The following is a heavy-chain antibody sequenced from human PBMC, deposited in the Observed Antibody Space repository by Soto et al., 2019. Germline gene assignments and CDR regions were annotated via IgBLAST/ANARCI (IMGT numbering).Heavy chain of an antibody. CDR3: ARAKSGYYTLKYYFEY. J-gene: IGHJ4*02. CDR1: GGTFSSYA. CDR2: IIPIFGTA. Sequence: SVKVSCKASGGTFSSYAISWFRQARGQGLEWMGGIIPIFGTANYGQKFQGRVTITADESTSTAYIELSSLRSEDTAVYYCARAKSGYYTLKYYFEYWGQGPLVTVSS. D-gene: IGHD3-3*01. V-gene: IGHV1-69*13.